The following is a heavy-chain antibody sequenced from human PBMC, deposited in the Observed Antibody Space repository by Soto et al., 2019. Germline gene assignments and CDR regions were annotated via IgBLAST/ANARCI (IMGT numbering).Heavy chain of an antibody. CDR1: GFSFNSYV. D-gene: IGHD3-22*01. V-gene: IGHV3-30-3*01. CDR2: MSHDGNK. J-gene: IGHJ1*01. Sequence: QVQLVESGGAVVQPGRSLRLSCAASGFSFNSYVMHWVRQAPGKGLEWVALMSHDGNKQYVDSVRERFTISSDNYKNKLNLEMNSLRAEDTAVYYCAREDESSGHAGTFRHWGQGTLVTVSP. CDR3: AREDESSGHAGTFRH.